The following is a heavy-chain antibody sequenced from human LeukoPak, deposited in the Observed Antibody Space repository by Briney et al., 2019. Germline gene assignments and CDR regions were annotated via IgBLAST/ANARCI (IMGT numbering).Heavy chain of an antibody. Sequence: GRSLRLSCAASGFTFSSYTMHWVRQAPGKGLEWVSSISSSSSYIYYADSVKGRFTISRDNAKNSLYLQMNSLRAEDTAVYYCARSPLYGSLYYFDYWGQGTLVTVSS. D-gene: IGHD3-3*01. J-gene: IGHJ4*02. V-gene: IGHV3-21*01. CDR2: ISSSSSYI. CDR3: ARSPLYGSLYYFDY. CDR1: GFTFSSYT.